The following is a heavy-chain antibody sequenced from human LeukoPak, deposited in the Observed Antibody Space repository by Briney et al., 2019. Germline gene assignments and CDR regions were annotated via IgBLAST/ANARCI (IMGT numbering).Heavy chain of an antibody. CDR1: GYTFTSYG. J-gene: IGHJ4*02. Sequence: GASVKVSCKASGYTFTSYGISWVRQAPGQGLEWMGWISAYNGNTNYAQKLQGRVTMTTDTSTSTAYMELRSLRSDDTAVYYCARVGSLDPWELTPFDCWGQGTLVTVSS. D-gene: IGHD1-26*01. V-gene: IGHV1-18*01. CDR3: ARVGSLDPWELTPFDC. CDR2: ISAYNGNT.